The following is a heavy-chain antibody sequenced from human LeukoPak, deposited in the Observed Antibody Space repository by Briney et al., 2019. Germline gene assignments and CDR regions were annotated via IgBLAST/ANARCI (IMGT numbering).Heavy chain of an antibody. CDR3: ARARRGSYYDY. V-gene: IGHV3-53*01. CDR1: GFTVSSNY. CDR2: IYSDGRT. J-gene: IGHJ4*02. Sequence: GGSLRLSCAAPGFTVSSNYMSWVRQAPGKGLEWVSVIYSDGRTYYADSVKGRFTISRDNSKNTLYLETNSLRAEDTAVYYCARARRGSYYDYWGQGTLVTVSS. D-gene: IGHD1-26*01.